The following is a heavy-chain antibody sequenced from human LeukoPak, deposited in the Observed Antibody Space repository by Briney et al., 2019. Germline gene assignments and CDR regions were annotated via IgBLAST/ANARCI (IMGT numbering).Heavy chain of an antibody. CDR1: GFTFSSYA. CDR3: ARRAYSGSYYPGY. Sequence: GGSLRLSCAASGFTFSSYAMHWVRQAPGKGLEWVAVISYDGSNKYYADSVKGRFTISRDNTRNSLYLQMNGLRPEDTAVYYCARRAYSGSYYPGYWGQGTLVTVSS. D-gene: IGHD1-26*01. J-gene: IGHJ4*02. V-gene: IGHV3-30-3*01. CDR2: ISYDGSNK.